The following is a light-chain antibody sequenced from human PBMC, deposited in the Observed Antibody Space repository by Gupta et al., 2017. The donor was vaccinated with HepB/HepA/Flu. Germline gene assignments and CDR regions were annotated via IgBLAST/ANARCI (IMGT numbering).Light chain of an antibody. CDR1: QNIRTS. Sequence: ELVLTHSPATLALSPGERVALSCRASQNIRTSLAWYQHKPGQAPRLLIHDVSNRATGVPARFAGSGSGTDFTLAISSLEPEDFAVYYCQQRNTWPRTFGQGTKVEI. J-gene: IGKJ1*01. V-gene: IGKV3-11*01. CDR3: QQRNTWPRT. CDR2: DVS.